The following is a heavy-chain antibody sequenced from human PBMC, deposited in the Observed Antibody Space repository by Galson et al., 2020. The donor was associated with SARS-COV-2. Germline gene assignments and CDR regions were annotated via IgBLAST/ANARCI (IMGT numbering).Heavy chain of an antibody. CDR2: IDREDDK. CDR1: GFSLSTSGMR. Sequence: SGPTLVNLTQTFTLPCTFSGFSLSTSGMRGSWIRQPPGKAREWIARIDREDDKFYSKSLKTRLTISTDTTKNQVVLTMTNMDPVDTATSYCARTCMVRGLWYFDLWGRGTLVTVSS. D-gene: IGHD3-10*01. J-gene: IGHJ2*01. V-gene: IGHV2-70*04. CDR3: ARTCMVRGLWYFDL.